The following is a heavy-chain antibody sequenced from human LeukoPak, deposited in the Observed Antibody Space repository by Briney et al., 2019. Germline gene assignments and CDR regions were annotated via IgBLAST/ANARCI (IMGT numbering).Heavy chain of an antibody. CDR2: INHSGST. J-gene: IGHJ6*03. CDR3: ARGPWVSYYYYYMDV. D-gene: IGHD7-27*01. V-gene: IGHV4-34*01. Sequence: SETLSLTCTVSGGFISGYYWSWIRQPPGKGLEWIGEINHSGSTNYNPSLKSRVTISVDTSKNQFSLKLSSVTAADTAVYYCARGPWVSYYYYYMDVWGKGTTVTVSS. CDR1: GGFISGYY.